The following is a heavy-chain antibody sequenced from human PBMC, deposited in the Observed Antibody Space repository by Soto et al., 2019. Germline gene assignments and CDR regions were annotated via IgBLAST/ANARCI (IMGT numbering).Heavy chain of an antibody. Sequence: QGQLQESGPGLVKPSQTLFLTCTVSGGSISSGGSYWGWIRQHPGKGLEWIGYIDNSGTSYYNPSLNSRLTISVDTSNNQFSLLRSSVTAADTAVYYCARLGISGTIDAFDIWGQGTMVTVSS. CDR2: IDNSGTS. D-gene: IGHD1-20*01. CDR3: ARLGISGTIDAFDI. CDR1: GGSISSGGSY. J-gene: IGHJ3*02. V-gene: IGHV4-31*03.